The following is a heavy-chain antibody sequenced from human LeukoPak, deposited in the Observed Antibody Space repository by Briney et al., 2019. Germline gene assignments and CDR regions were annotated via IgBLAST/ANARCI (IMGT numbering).Heavy chain of an antibody. J-gene: IGHJ4*02. V-gene: IGHV3-53*01. D-gene: IGHD6-19*01. CDR1: RFTVSSNY. CDR2: IYSGGST. CDR3: ARSWGYSSGWYLGYFDY. Sequence: GGSLRLSCAASRFTVSSNYMSWVRQAPGKGLEWVSVIYSGGSTYYADSVKGRFTISRDNSKNTLYLQMNSLRAEDTAVYYCARSWGYSSGWYLGYFDYWGQGTLVTVSS.